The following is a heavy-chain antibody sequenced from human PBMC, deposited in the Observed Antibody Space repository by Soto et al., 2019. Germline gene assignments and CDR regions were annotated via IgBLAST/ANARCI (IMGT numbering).Heavy chain of an antibody. V-gene: IGHV1-3*01. D-gene: IGHD3-3*01. CDR3: AREGDYDVWSGPYYYYGMVV. Sequence: ASVKVSCKASGYTFTSYAMHWVRQAPGQRLEWMGWINAGNGNTKYSQKFQGRVTITRDTSASTAYMELSSLRSEDTAVYYCAREGDYDVWSGPYYYYGMVVWGQGTTVTVSS. CDR2: INAGNGNT. J-gene: IGHJ6*02. CDR1: GYTFTSYA.